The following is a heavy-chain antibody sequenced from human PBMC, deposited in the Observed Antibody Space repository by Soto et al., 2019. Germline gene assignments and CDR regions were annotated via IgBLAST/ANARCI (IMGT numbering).Heavy chain of an antibody. D-gene: IGHD3-22*01. V-gene: IGHV3-33*01. J-gene: IGHJ3*02. Sequence: GGSLRLFCAASGFTFSSYGMHWVRQAPGKGLEWVAVIWYDGSNKYYADSVKGRFTISRDNSKNTLYLQMNSLRAEDTAVYYCARSYYYDTPGAFDIWGQGTMVTV. CDR1: GFTFSSYG. CDR3: ARSYYYDTPGAFDI. CDR2: IWYDGSNK.